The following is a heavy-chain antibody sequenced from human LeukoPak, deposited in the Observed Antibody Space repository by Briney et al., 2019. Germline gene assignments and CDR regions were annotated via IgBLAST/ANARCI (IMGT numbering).Heavy chain of an antibody. CDR1: GFTFSSNA. Sequence: GGSLRLSCAASGFTFSSNAMSWVRQAPGKGLEWVSAISGSGGSTYYADSVKGRFTISRDDSKNTLYLQMNSLRAEDTAVYYCAKDPSQKLRNFDWSFYYFDYWGQGTLVTVSS. D-gene: IGHD3-9*01. CDR2: ISGSGGST. CDR3: AKDPSQKLRNFDWSFYYFDY. J-gene: IGHJ4*02. V-gene: IGHV3-23*01.